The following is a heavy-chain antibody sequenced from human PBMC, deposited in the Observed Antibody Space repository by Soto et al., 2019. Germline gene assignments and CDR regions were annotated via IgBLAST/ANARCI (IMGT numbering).Heavy chain of an antibody. D-gene: IGHD6-19*01. CDR3: AKASAVAGLETVDY. CDR1: EFIFSSYG. CDR2: ISYDGSNK. J-gene: IGHJ4*02. V-gene: IGHV3-30*18. Sequence: PGGSLRLSCAASEFIFSSYGMHWVRQAPGKGLEWVAVISYDGSNKYYADSVKGRFTISRDNSKNTLYLQMNSLRAEDTAVYYCAKASAVAGLETVDYWGQGTLVTVSS.